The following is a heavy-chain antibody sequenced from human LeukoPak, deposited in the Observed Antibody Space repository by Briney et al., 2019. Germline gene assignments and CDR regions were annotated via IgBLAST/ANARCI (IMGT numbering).Heavy chain of an antibody. CDR3: AKAIQGHSSGYYDY. J-gene: IGHJ4*02. CDR2: ISWNSGSI. Sequence: GGSLRLSCTASGFTFSNYPMNWVRQAPGKGLEWVSGISWNSGSIGYADSVKGRFTISRDNAKNSLYLQMNSLRAEDTALYYCAKAIQGHSSGYYDYWGQGTLVTVSS. CDR1: GFTFSNYP. D-gene: IGHD3-22*01. V-gene: IGHV3-9*01.